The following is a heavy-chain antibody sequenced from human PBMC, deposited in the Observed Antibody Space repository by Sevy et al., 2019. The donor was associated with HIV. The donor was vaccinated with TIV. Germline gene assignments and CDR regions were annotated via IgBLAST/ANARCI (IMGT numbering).Heavy chain of an antibody. D-gene: IGHD6-13*01. CDR3: ARLHPHIAAARAMDV. CDR2: SYSDDSR. CDR1: GFTVTNNY. Sequence: GGSLRLSCAASGFTVTNNYISWVRQAPGKGLDWVALSYSDDSRYFADSARGRFTISRDSLKNTLYLKMNRLRAEDTAVYYCARLHPHIAAARAMDVWGQGTTVTVSS. V-gene: IGHV3-53*01. J-gene: IGHJ6*02.